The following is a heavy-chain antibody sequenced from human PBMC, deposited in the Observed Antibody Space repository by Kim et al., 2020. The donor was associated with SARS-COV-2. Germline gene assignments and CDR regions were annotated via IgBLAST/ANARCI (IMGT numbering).Heavy chain of an antibody. J-gene: IGHJ5*02. CDR3: ARTISADGTNWFDP. V-gene: IGHV6-1*01. D-gene: IGHD6-13*01. Sequence: AVSVKSRITINPDSSRNQFSLQLNSVTPEDTAVYYCARTISADGTNWFDPWGQGTLVTVSS.